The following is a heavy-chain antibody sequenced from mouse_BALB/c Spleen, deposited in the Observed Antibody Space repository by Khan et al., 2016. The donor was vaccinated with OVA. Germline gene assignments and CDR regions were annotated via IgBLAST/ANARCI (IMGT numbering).Heavy chain of an antibody. J-gene: IGHJ3*01. V-gene: IGHV1S135*01. CDR3: TRHGYVAWFTY. CDR2: IDPFSGGT. Sequence: VQLQQSGPELMKPGTSVKISCKASGYSFTTYYIHWVIQTHGKSLEWIGYIDPFSGGTTYNQKFKGKATLTVDKSSSTAYIHLSNLTSEYSAVYYCTRHGYVAWFTYWGQGTLVTVSA. CDR1: GYSFTTYY. D-gene: IGHD2-2*01.